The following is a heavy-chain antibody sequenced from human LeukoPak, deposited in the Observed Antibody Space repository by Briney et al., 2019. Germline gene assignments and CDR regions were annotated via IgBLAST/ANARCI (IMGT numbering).Heavy chain of an antibody. J-gene: IGHJ4*02. V-gene: IGHV3-20*04. D-gene: IGHD4-17*01. CDR2: IRGDAGST. Sequence: GGSLRLSCAASGFTFDAFGMTWVRQAPGKGLEWVSAIRGDAGSTGYADSVKGRFTISRDNAKNSLYLQMNSLRVEDTALYYCARGTTVTKFDYWGQGTLVTVSS. CDR3: ARGTTVTKFDY. CDR1: GFTFDAFG.